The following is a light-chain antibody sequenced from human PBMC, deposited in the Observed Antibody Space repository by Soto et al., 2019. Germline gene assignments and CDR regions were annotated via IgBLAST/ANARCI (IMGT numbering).Light chain of an antibody. CDR1: SSNIGNNY. J-gene: IGLJ2*01. CDR2: DTY. V-gene: IGLV1-51*01. Sequence: QAVLTQPPSVSAAPGQTVTISCSGSSSNIGNNYVSWYQQLPGTAPKLLIYDTYKRPSGIPDRFSGSKSGTSATLGITGLQTGDEAGYYCGTWDSSLSGVVFGGGTKLTVL. CDR3: GTWDSSLSGVV.